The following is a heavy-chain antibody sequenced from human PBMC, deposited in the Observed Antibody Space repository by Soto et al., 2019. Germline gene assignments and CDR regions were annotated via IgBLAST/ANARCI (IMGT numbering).Heavy chain of an antibody. CDR3: AREGSSSWLFDY. D-gene: IGHD6-13*01. Sequence: GGSLRLSCAASGFTFSSYSMNWVRQAPGKGLEWVSSISSSSSYIYYADSVKGRFTISRDNAKNSLYLQMNSLRAEDTAVYYCAREGSSSWLFDYWGQGTLVTVSS. V-gene: IGHV3-21*01. CDR1: GFTFSSYS. CDR2: ISSSSSYI. J-gene: IGHJ4*02.